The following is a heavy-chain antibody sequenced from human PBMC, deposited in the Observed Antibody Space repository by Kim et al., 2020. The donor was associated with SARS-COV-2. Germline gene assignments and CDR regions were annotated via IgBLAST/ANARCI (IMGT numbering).Heavy chain of an antibody. D-gene: IGHD3-22*01. CDR3: ARGTYYYDSATRVFDY. Sequence: SETLSLTCTVSGGSISSYYWSWIRQPPGKGLEWIGYIYYSGSTNYNPSLKSRVTISVDTSKNQFSLKLSSVTAADTAVYYCARGTYYYDSATRVFDYWGQGTLVTVSS. CDR2: IYYSGST. J-gene: IGHJ4*02. V-gene: IGHV4-59*01. CDR1: GGSISSYY.